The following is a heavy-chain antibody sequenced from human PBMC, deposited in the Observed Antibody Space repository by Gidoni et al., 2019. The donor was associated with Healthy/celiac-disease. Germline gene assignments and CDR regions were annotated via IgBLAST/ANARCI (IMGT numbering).Heavy chain of an antibody. J-gene: IGHJ4*02. CDR3: ARDRADSSGSYYFDY. Sequence: QVQLVESGGGVVQPGRSLRLSCAASGFTFSSYGMRWVRQAPGKGLEWVAVIWYDGSNKYYTGSVKGRFTISRNNSKNTLYLQMNSLRAEDTAVYYCARDRADSSGSYYFDYWGQGTLVTVSS. CDR1: GFTFSSYG. D-gene: IGHD3-22*01. V-gene: IGHV3-33*01. CDR2: IWYDGSNK.